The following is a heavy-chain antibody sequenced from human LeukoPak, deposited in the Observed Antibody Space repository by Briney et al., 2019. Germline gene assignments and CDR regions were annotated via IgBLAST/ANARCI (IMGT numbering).Heavy chain of an antibody. Sequence: SETLSLNCAVYGGSFSNYYWSWIRQPPGKGLEWIGEINHSGSTNYNPSLKSLVTISVNTSKNPFSLKLRSVTAADTAVYYCARGGGYCSGGSCYDDYWGQGTLVTVSS. D-gene: IGHD2-15*01. V-gene: IGHV4-34*01. CDR3: ARGGGYCSGGSCYDDY. CDR2: INHSGST. J-gene: IGHJ4*02. CDR1: GGSFSNYY.